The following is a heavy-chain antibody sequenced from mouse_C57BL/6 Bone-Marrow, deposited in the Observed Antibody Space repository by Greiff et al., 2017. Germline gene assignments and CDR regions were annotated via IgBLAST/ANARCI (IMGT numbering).Heavy chain of an antibody. CDR1: GFNIKDDY. V-gene: IGHV14-4*01. Sequence: VQLKQSGAELVRPGASVKLSCTASGFNIKDDYMHWVKQRPEQGLEWIGWIDPENGDTAYASKFQGKATITADTSSNTAYLQLSSLTSEDTAVYYCTTGFYWYFDVWGTGTTVTVSS. CDR3: TTGFYWYFDV. CDR2: IDPENGDT. J-gene: IGHJ1*03.